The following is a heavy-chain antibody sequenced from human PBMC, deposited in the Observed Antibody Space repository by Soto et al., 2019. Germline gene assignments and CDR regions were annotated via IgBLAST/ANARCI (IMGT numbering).Heavy chain of an antibody. CDR3: AKDGIRKDDY. CDR2: ISDSGSRT. J-gene: IGHJ4*02. Sequence: GVLRLSCSASGFSISDYAMSWVRQPPGKGLEWVSSISDSGSRTFYADSVKGRFAISRDTSKNTVYMQMNNLRAEDTALYYCAKDGIRKDDYWGQGTVVTVSS. V-gene: IGHV3-23*01. CDR1: GFSISDYA.